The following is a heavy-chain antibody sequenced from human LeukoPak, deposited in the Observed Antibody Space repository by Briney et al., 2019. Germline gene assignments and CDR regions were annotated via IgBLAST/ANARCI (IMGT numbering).Heavy chain of an antibody. CDR1: GFTFSSYA. CDR2: ISGSGGST. V-gene: IGHV3-23*01. D-gene: IGHD3-10*01. Sequence: GGSLRLSCAASGFTFSSYAMSWVRQAPGKGLEWVSAISGSGGSTYYADSVKGRFTISRDNSKNTLYLQMNSLRAEDTAVYYCARDQLSYYYGSGGYFDYWGQGTLVTVSS. CDR3: ARDQLSYYYGSGGYFDY. J-gene: IGHJ4*02.